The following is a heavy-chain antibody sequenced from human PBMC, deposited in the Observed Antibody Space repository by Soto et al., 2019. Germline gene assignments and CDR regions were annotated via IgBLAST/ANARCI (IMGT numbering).Heavy chain of an antibody. V-gene: IGHV4-39*01. Sequence: PSETLSLTCTVSGGSISSSSYYWGWIRQPPGKGLEWIGSIYYSGSTYYNPSLKSRVTISVDTSKNQFSMKLSSVNAADTAVYYCARQRSVLRFLEWSTLDAFDIWGQGTLVTV. CDR3: ARQRSVLRFLEWSTLDAFDI. CDR1: GGSISSSSYY. J-gene: IGHJ3*02. D-gene: IGHD3-3*01. CDR2: IYYSGST.